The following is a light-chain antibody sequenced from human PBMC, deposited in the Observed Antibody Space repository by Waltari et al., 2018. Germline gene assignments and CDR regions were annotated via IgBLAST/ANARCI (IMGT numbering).Light chain of an antibody. CDR1: SVTLPTTSS. J-gene: IGLJ3*02. CDR3: ALYMGSGIWV. V-gene: IGLV8-61*01. Sequence: QTVVTQEPSLSVSPVGTVTLTFALRSVTLPTTSSSTWYQQTPGQAPRTLVYKANARSSGVPDRFSGSILGNTAALTITGAQADDESDYYCALYMGSGIWVFGGGTRLTVL. CDR2: KAN.